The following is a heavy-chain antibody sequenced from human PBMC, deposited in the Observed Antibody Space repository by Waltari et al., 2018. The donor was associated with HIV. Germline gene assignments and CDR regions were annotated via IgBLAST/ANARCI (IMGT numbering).Heavy chain of an antibody. Sequence: QITLKESGPTLVKPTQTLTLTCTFSGFSLSTSGVGVGWIRQPPGKALEWLALIYWDDDKRYSPSLKSRLTITKDTSKNQVVLTMTNMDPVDTATYYCAHRLWAVAGNYFDYWGQGTLVTVSS. V-gene: IGHV2-5*02. CDR2: IYWDDDK. CDR1: GFSLSTSGVG. D-gene: IGHD6-19*01. CDR3: AHRLWAVAGNYFDY. J-gene: IGHJ4*02.